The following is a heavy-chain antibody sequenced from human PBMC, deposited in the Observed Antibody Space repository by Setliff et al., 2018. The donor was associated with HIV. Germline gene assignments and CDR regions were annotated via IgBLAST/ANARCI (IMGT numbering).Heavy chain of an antibody. D-gene: IGHD5-18*01. Sequence: GGSLRLSCATSGFTFSGYSMNWVRQAPGKGLEWVSSISGSSTYKYYAESVKGRFTISRDNAKNSLDLQMNNLRAGDTAVYYCARNGGTIYGYSFDIWGQGTMVTVSS. V-gene: IGHV3-21*01. J-gene: IGHJ3*02. CDR1: GFTFSGYS. CDR2: ISGSSTYK. CDR3: ARNGGTIYGYSFDI.